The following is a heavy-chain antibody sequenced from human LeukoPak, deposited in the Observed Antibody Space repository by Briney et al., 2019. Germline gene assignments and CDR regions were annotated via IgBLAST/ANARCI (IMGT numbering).Heavy chain of an antibody. CDR3: ASVYDDRYFDY. Sequence: SETLSLTCTVSGGSISSSSYYWGWIRQPPGKGLEWTGRMHYSGIIHYNPSLKSRVTISVDTSKNQFSLKLSSVTAADTAVYYCASVYDDRYFDYRGQGTLVTVSS. D-gene: IGHD5/OR15-5a*01. CDR2: MHYSGII. CDR1: GGSISSSSYY. J-gene: IGHJ4*02. V-gene: IGHV4-39*01.